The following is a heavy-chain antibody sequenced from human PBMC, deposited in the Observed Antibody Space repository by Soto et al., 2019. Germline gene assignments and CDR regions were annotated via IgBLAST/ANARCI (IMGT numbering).Heavy chain of an antibody. V-gene: IGHV4-30-4*01. CDR2: IYYSGSS. Sequence: SETLSLTCTVSGGSISSGDYYWSWIRQPPGKGLEWIGCIYYSGSSYYNRSLKSPLTISVNTSKNQFSLKLSSVTAAETAVYYCARAGDFTIFGVDTYVMDISGQGNTGTVSS. J-gene: IGHJ6*02. D-gene: IGHD3-3*01. CDR1: GGSISSGDYY. CDR3: ARAGDFTIFGVDTYVMDI.